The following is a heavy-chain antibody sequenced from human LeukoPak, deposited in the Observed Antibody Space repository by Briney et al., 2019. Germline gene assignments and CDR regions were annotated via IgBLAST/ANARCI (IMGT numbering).Heavy chain of an antibody. J-gene: IGHJ4*02. CDR1: GYTFTEYS. D-gene: IGHD6-19*01. Sequence: ASVKVSCQASGYTFTEYSMHWVGQAPGQRLEWIGWINPNNGGTNSAQKSQGRVTMTRDTSINTAYMELSRLKSDDTAVYYCARGLAGTTHFDYWGQGTLVTVSS. V-gene: IGHV1-2*02. CDR2: INPNNGGT. CDR3: ARGLAGTTHFDY.